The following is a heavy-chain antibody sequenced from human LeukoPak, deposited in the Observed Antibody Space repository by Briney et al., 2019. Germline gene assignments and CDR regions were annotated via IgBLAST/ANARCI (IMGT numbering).Heavy chain of an antibody. J-gene: IGHJ4*02. CDR2: MNPNSGNT. D-gene: IGHD6-19*01. CDR3: ARVGYSSGWPLDY. V-gene: IGHV1-8*01. CDR1: GYTFTSYD. Sequence: ASVKVSRKASGYTFTSYDINWVRQATGQGLEWMGWMNPNSGNTGYAQKFQGRVTMTRNTSISTAYMELSSLRSEDTAVYYCARVGYSSGWPLDYWGQGTLVTVSS.